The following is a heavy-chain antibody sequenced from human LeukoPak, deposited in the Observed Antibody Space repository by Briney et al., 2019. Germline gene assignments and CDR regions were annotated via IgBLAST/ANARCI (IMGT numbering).Heavy chain of an antibody. J-gene: IGHJ4*02. V-gene: IGHV4-34*01. CDR3: ARVGVSGSYYLDY. Sequence: SETLSLTCAVYGGSFSGNYWTLIRQTPGRGLEWIGESSPTGDITGYNPSLKGRATISVDSSKKQFSLKLSSVTAADTAVYYCARVGVSGSYYLDYWGQGTLVTVSS. D-gene: IGHD3-10*01. CDR1: GGSFSGNY. CDR2: SSPTGDIT.